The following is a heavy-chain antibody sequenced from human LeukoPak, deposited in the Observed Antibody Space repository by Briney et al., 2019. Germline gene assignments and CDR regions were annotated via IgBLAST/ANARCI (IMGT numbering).Heavy chain of an antibody. D-gene: IGHD6-13*01. CDR1: DGSISSYY. Sequence: SETLSLTCTVSDGSISSYYWSWIRQPPGKGLEWIGYIYYSGSTNYNPSLKSRVTISVDTSKNQFSLKLSSVTAADTAVYYCARLGYSSSHLDYWGQGTLVTVSS. V-gene: IGHV4-59*08. J-gene: IGHJ4*02. CDR2: IYYSGST. CDR3: ARLGYSSSHLDY.